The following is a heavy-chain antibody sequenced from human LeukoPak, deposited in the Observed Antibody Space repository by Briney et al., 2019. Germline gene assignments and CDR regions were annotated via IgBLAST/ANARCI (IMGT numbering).Heavy chain of an antibody. CDR1: GFTFSSYG. CDR2: IWYDGSNK. V-gene: IGHV3-33*03. D-gene: IGHD5-18*01. Sequence: GGSLRLSCAASGFTFSSYGMHWVRQAPGKGLEWVAVIWYDGSNKYYADSVKGRFTISRDNAKNSLYLQMNSLRAEDTALYYCAKDISANIQLNAFDIWGQGTMVTVSS. CDR3: AKDISANIQLNAFDI. J-gene: IGHJ3*02.